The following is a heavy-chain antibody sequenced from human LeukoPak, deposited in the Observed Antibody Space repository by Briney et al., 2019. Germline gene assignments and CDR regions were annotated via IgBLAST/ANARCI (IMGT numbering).Heavy chain of an antibody. CDR3: ARGIKYGYDSSKRDDAFDI. V-gene: IGHV1-18*01. Sequence: GASVKVSCKACGYTFTSYGISWVRQAPGQGLEWMGWISAYNGNTNYAQKLQGRVTMTTDTSTSTAYMELRSLRSDDTAVYYCARGIKYGYDSSKRDDAFDIWGQGTMVTVSS. D-gene: IGHD3-22*01. CDR1: GYTFTSYG. J-gene: IGHJ3*02. CDR2: ISAYNGNT.